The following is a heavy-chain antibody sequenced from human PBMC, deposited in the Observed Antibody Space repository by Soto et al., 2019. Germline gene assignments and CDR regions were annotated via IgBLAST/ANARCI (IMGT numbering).Heavy chain of an antibody. CDR1: GGSISSYD. CDR2: IYYSGST. J-gene: IGHJ3*02. V-gene: IGHV4-59*01. D-gene: IGHD3-22*01. Sequence: SETLALTCTVSGGSISSYDGSWIRQPPGKGLEWIGYIYYSGSTNYNPSLKSRVTISVDTSKNQFSLKLSSVTAADTAVYYCARAHWDYYDSSGYVDAFDIWGQGTMVTVSS. CDR3: ARAHWDYYDSSGYVDAFDI.